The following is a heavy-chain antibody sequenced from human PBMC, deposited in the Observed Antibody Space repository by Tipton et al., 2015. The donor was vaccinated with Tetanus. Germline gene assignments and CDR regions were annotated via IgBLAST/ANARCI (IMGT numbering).Heavy chain of an antibody. V-gene: IGHV4-30-2*01. CDR3: VRGRGLGAYSFGFDS. Sequence: LRLSCTVSGGLITTGGYSWGWIRQPPGQGLEWIGYIYQTDSTYYSPSLRSRLTISINRSKNQFSLKLTSVTAADTAVYYCVRGRGLGAYSFGFDSWSQGTLVAVSS. D-gene: IGHD5-18*01. CDR2: IYQTDST. CDR1: GGLITTGGYS. J-gene: IGHJ4*02.